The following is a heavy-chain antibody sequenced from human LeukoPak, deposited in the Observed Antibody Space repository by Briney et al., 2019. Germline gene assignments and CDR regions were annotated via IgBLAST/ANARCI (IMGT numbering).Heavy chain of an antibody. CDR1: AFTLSNFW. D-gene: IGHD3-22*01. CDR2: IKQDGSEK. CDR3: ARDNHYDRSGYIWAFDI. V-gene: IGHV3-7*04. J-gene: IGHJ3*02. Sequence: GGSLRLSCAASAFTLSNFWMSWARQAPGNGLEWVASIKQDGSEKFYVDSVKGRFTISRENAKNSLYLEMNSLRVEDTAVYYCARDNHYDRSGYIWAFDIWGRGTMVTVSS.